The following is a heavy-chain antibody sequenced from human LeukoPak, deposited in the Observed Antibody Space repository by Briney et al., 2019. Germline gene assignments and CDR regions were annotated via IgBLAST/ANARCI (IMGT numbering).Heavy chain of an antibody. J-gene: IGHJ4*02. D-gene: IGHD2-2*01. CDR1: GATFSSYA. Sequence: SVKVSCKASGATFSSYAISWVRQAPGQGLEWMGGIIPIFGTANYAQKFQGRVTITADESTSTAYMELSSLRSEDTAVYYCAHLPDCSSTSCYDYWGQGTLVTVSS. CDR3: AHLPDCSSTSCYDY. CDR2: IIPIFGTA. V-gene: IGHV1-69*13.